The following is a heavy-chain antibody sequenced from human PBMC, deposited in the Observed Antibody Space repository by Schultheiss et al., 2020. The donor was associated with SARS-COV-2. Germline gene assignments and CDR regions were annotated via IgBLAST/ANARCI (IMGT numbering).Heavy chain of an antibody. CDR1: GGSISSGGYY. J-gene: IGHJ4*02. D-gene: IGHD6-19*01. Sequence: SQTLSLTCTVSGGSISSGGYYWSWIRQPPGKGLEWIGEVNHSGSTNYNPSLKSRVTMSLDMSRNQFSLKLTSVTAADTAVYYCARGFTGWSDYWGQGTLVTVSS. CDR2: VNHSGST. V-gene: IGHV4-61*08. CDR3: ARGFTGWSDY.